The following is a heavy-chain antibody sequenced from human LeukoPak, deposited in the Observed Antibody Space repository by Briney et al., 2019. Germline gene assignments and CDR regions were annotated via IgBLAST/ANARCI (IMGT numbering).Heavy chain of an antibody. CDR2: ISYDGSNK. Sequence: GGSLRLSCAASGFTFSSYAMHWVRQAPGKGLEWVAVISYDGSNKYYADSVKGRFTISRDNSKNTLYLQMNSLRAEDTAVYYCARTSSYQGIYYFDYWGQGTLVTVSS. CDR1: GFTFSSYA. CDR3: ARTSSYQGIYYFDY. D-gene: IGHD1-26*01. V-gene: IGHV3-30*04. J-gene: IGHJ4*02.